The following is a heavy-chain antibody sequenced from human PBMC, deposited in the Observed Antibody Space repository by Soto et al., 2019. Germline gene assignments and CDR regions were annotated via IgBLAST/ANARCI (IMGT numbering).Heavy chain of an antibody. J-gene: IGHJ5*02. CDR1: GDSISSSNSH. V-gene: IGHV4-39*01. Sequence: SETLSLTCTVSGDSISSSNSHWGWTRQPPGKGLEYIGSVYYGGAIFYSGNIYYNPSLKSRVTISVDTSKNQSSLRLSSVTAADTAVYYCARVDPYGSGSYYWFDPWGQGTLVTVSS. CDR3: ARVDPYGSGSYYWFDP. CDR2: VYYGGAIFYSGNI. D-gene: IGHD3-10*01.